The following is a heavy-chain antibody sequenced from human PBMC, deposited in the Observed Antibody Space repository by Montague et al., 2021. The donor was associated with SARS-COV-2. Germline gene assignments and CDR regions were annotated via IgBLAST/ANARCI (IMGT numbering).Heavy chain of an antibody. D-gene: IGHD6-13*01. CDR1: GFSLSTSGMC. CDR3: ARTSIPAAGTAFDX. J-gene: IGHJ3*02. CDR2: IDWDDGK. Sequence: PALVKPTQTLTLTCTFSGFSLSTSGMCVSWIRQPPGKALEWLARIDWDDGKYYSTSLKTRLTISKDTSKNQVVLTMTNMDPVDTATYYCARTSIPAAGTAFDXWGQGTMVTVSS. V-gene: IGHV2-70*11.